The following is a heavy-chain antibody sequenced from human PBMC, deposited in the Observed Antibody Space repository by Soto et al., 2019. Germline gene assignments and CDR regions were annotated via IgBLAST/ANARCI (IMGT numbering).Heavy chain of an antibody. Sequence: ASVKVSCKVSGYTLTELSMHWVRQATGKRLEWMGGFDPEDGETIYAQKFQGRVTMTEDTSTDTAYMELSSLRSEDTAVYYCATDIIFRLAMVTSFDYWGQGTQVTVSS. CDR1: GYTLTELS. J-gene: IGHJ4*02. CDR3: ATDIIFRLAMVTSFDY. V-gene: IGHV1-24*01. D-gene: IGHD5-18*01. CDR2: FDPEDGET.